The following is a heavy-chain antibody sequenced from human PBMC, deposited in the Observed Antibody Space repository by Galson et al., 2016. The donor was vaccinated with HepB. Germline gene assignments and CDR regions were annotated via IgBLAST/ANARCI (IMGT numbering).Heavy chain of an antibody. J-gene: IGHJ3*02. CDR3: ARGHSGSYQRSDAFDI. CDR2: IIRHEPDT. CDR1: GFIFSDYM. V-gene: IGHV3-7*04. D-gene: IGHD2-2*01. Sequence: SLRLSCAASGFIFSDYMMTWVRQAPGKELEWVTSIIRHEPDTYYVDSMRGRFTISRDNAKNSLYLQMNALRADDTAIYYCARGHSGSYQRSDAFDIWGQGTTVTVSS.